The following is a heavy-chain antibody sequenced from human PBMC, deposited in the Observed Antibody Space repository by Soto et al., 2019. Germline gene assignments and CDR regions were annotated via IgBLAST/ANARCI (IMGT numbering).Heavy chain of an antibody. D-gene: IGHD1-26*01. J-gene: IGHJ4*02. CDR1: GGTFSSL. Sequence: HVQVVQSGSEVKKPGSSMKVSCKASGGTFSSLNWVRQAPGQGLEWMGGIIPIFGRGDPAQKFQGRVTITADESTSTAYLEVTNLRSEDTAVYYCASKPHSGSHFDSWGEGTLVTVSS. V-gene: IGHV1-69*01. CDR3: ASKPHSGSHFDS. CDR2: IIPIFGRG.